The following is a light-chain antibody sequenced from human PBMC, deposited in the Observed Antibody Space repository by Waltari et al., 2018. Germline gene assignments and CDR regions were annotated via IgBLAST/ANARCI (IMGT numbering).Light chain of an antibody. J-gene: IGLJ3*02. Sequence: QSVLTQPPSASGAPGQRVTLSCSGGNSNIGTNYLFWYQQLPGTAPKLLIYRNDQRPSGVPDRFSGSKSGTSASLAITGLRSEDEAEYYCAAWDDSLNSRVFGGGTKLTVL. CDR2: RND. CDR3: AAWDDSLNSRV. CDR1: NSNIGTNY. V-gene: IGLV1-47*01.